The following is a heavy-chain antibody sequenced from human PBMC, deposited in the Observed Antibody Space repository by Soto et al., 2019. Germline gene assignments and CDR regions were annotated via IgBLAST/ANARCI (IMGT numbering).Heavy chain of an antibody. V-gene: IGHV1-8*01. CDR1: GYTFTSYD. J-gene: IGHJ6*02. CDR3: ARGVDNGVDV. CDR2: MSPNRGAT. D-gene: IGHD2-8*01. Sequence: QVQLVQSGAEVTKPGASVKVSCKASGYTFTSYDINWVRQATGQGLEWMGWMSPNRGATGYAQKFQGRVTMTRDTSISTVSMELSNLRSEDTAICYCARGVDNGVDVWGPGSTVTVSS.